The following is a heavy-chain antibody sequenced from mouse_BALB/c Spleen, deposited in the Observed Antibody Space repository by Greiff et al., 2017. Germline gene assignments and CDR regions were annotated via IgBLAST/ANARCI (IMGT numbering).Heavy chain of an antibody. J-gene: IGHJ4*01. CDR2: ISSGGSYT. CDR1: GFTFSSYG. Sequence: DVMLVESGGDLVKPGGSLKLSCAASGFTFSSYGMSWVRQTPDKRLEWVATISSGGSYTYYPDSVKGRFTISRDNAKNTLYLQMSSLKSEDTAMYYCARHYNYGAMDYWGQGTSVTVSA. V-gene: IGHV5-6*02. CDR3: ARHYNYGAMDY. D-gene: IGHD1-1*01.